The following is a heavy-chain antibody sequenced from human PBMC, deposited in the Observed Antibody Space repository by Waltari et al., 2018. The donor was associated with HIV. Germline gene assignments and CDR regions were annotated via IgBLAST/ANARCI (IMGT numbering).Heavy chain of an antibody. J-gene: IGHJ4*02. Sequence: QLQLQESGPGLVKPSETLSLTCTVSGGSISSSSYYWGWIRQPPGKGLEWIGSFYYSGSTDYNPSLKSRVTISVDTSKNQFSLKLSSVTAADTAVYYCARHSLTYYYDSSGYSVAFDYWGQGTLVTVSS. CDR2: FYYSGST. V-gene: IGHV4-39*01. D-gene: IGHD3-22*01. CDR3: ARHSLTYYYDSSGYSVAFDY. CDR1: GGSISSSSYY.